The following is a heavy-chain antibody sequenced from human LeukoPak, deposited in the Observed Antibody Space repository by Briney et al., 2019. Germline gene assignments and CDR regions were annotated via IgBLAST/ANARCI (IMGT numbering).Heavy chain of an antibody. J-gene: IGHJ4*02. CDR3: ARAHRIAVAATGYY. D-gene: IGHD6-19*01. Sequence: ASVKVSCKASGYTFTGYYMHWVRQAPGQGLEWMGWINPNSGGTNYAQKFQGRVTMTRDTSISTAYMELSRLRSDDTAVYYCARAHRIAVAATGYYWGQGTLVTVSS. CDR2: INPNSGGT. V-gene: IGHV1-2*02. CDR1: GYTFTGYY.